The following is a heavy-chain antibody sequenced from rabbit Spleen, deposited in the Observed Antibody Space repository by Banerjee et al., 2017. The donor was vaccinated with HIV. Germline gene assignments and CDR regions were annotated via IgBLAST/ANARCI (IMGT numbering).Heavy chain of an antibody. J-gene: IGHJ4*01. Sequence: QSLEESGGDLVKPEGSLTLTCTASGFSFSSSYYICWVRQAPGKGLEWIGYIDPVFGITYLANWVNGRFSISRENAQNTVFLQMTSLTAADTATYFCARGVSAGYDLYGYVPYYFYLWGPGTLVTVS. V-gene: IGHV1S40*01. D-gene: IGHD6-1*01. CDR1: GFSFSSSYY. CDR2: IDPVFGIT. CDR3: ARGVSAGYDLYGYVPYYFYL.